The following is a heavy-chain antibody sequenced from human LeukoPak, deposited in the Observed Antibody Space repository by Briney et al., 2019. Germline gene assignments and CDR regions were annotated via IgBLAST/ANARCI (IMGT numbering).Heavy chain of an antibody. Sequence: SQTLSLTCTVSGGSISSGGYYWSWIRQHPGKGLEWIGYIYYSGSTHYNPSLKSRVTISVDTSKNQFSLKLSSVTAADTAVYYCARGRYRIPFDYWGQGTLVTVSS. CDR3: ARGRYRIPFDY. CDR2: IYYSGST. J-gene: IGHJ4*02. V-gene: IGHV4-31*03. CDR1: GGSISSGGYY. D-gene: IGHD5-18*01.